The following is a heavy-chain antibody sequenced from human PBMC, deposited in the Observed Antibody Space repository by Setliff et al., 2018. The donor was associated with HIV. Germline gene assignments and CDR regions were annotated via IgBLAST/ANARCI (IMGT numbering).Heavy chain of an antibody. Sequence: ASVKVSCKAAGYTFSDYNIHWMRQAPGKAFEWMGWMHPNTGATSYAQKFQGRVSMTRDMSISTAYMELARLRSDESAVYYCARIDTTAYHYHTDVWGKGTTVTVSS. CDR1: GYTFSDYN. D-gene: IGHD3-9*01. J-gene: IGHJ6*03. CDR3: ARIDTTAYHYHTDV. V-gene: IGHV1-2*02. CDR2: MHPNTGAT.